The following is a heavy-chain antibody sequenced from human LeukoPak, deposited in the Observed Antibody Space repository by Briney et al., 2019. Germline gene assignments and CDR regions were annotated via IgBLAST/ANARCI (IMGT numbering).Heavy chain of an antibody. Sequence: GGSLRLSCAASGFTFSSYWMSWVRQAPGKGLEWVANIKQDGSEKFYVDSVKGRFTISRDNAKNSLYLQMNSLRAEDTAVYYCARGRWQWLVSSLWDYWGQGTLVTVSS. J-gene: IGHJ4*02. CDR2: IKQDGSEK. CDR1: GFTFSSYW. V-gene: IGHV3-7*01. CDR3: ARGRWQWLVSSLWDY. D-gene: IGHD6-19*01.